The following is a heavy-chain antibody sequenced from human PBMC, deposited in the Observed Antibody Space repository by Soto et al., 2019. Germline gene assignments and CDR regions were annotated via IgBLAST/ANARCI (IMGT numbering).Heavy chain of an antibody. Sequence: QVQLVQSGAEVKKPGSSVKVSCKASGGTFSSYAISWVRQAPGQGLEWMGGIIPIFGTANYAQKFQGRVTITADESTSTAYMELRRLRTEETAGYYCARGIRKEVATIMAGNELFDPWGQGTLVTVSS. D-gene: IGHD5-12*01. CDR3: ARGIRKEVATIMAGNELFDP. CDR2: IIPIFGTA. J-gene: IGHJ5*02. V-gene: IGHV1-69*01. CDR1: GGTFSSYA.